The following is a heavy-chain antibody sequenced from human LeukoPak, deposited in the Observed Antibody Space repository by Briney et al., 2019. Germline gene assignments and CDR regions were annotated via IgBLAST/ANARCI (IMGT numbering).Heavy chain of an antibody. V-gene: IGHV4-59*01. J-gene: IGHJ4*02. D-gene: IGHD1-26*01. CDR1: GGSISNYY. CDR3: AIAGRSGSYGYYFDY. CDR2: IYYSGST. Sequence: SETLSLTCTVSGGSISNYYWSWIRQSPGKGLEWIGHIYYSGSTNYNPSLKSRVVISVDTSKNQFSLKLSTVTAADTAVYYCAIAGRSGSYGYYFDYWGQGTLVTVSS.